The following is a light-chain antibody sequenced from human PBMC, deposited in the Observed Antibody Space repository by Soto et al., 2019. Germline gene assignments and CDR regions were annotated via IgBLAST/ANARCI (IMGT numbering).Light chain of an antibody. J-gene: IGKJ4*01. Sequence: EIVLTQSPLSLPVTPGEPASISCRSSESLLFSNGNHYLDWYLQEPGQSPQLLIYLGSNRASGVPDRFSGSGSGTDFTLKISRVEAEDVGVYYCMQALQTPLTFGGGTKVDIK. CDR3: MQALQTPLT. V-gene: IGKV2-28*01. CDR2: LGS. CDR1: ESLLFSNGNHY.